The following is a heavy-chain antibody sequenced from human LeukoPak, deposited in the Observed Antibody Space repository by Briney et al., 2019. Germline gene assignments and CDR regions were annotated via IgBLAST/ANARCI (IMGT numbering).Heavy chain of an antibody. Sequence: ASVKVSCKASGYTFTGYYMHWVRQAPGQGLEWMGWINPNSGGTNYAQKFQGRVTMTRDTSISTAYMELSRLRSDDTAGYYCARDRRIAVARGGGDYWGQGTLVTVSS. CDR3: ARDRRIAVARGGGDY. V-gene: IGHV1-2*02. D-gene: IGHD6-19*01. CDR2: INPNSGGT. CDR1: GYTFTGYY. J-gene: IGHJ4*02.